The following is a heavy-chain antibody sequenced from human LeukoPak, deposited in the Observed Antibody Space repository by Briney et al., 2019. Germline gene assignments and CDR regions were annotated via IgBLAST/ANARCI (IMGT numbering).Heavy chain of an antibody. CDR1: GGSISSYY. Sequence: SETLSLTCTVSGGSISSYYWSWIRQPPGKGLEWIGYIYYSGSTNYNPSLKSRVTISVDTSKNQFSLKLSSVTAADTAVYYCARSLASGHYPPGAFDIWGQGTMVTVSS. CDR3: ARSLASGHYPPGAFDI. V-gene: IGHV4-59*01. D-gene: IGHD3-22*01. J-gene: IGHJ3*02. CDR2: IYYSGST.